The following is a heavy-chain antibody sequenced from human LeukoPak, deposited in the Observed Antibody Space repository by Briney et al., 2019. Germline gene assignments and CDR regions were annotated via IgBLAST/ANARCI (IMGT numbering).Heavy chain of an antibody. CDR3: ARGLGTYYDILTGYYAGFDY. CDR1: GFTFSSYG. CDR2: IWYDGSNK. Sequence: GGSLRLSCAASGFTFSSYGMHWVRQAPGKGLEWVAVIWYDGSNKYYADSVKDRFTISRDNSKNTLYLQMNSLRAEDTAVYYCARGLGTYYDILTGYYAGFDYWGQGTLVTVSS. D-gene: IGHD3-9*01. V-gene: IGHV3-33*01. J-gene: IGHJ4*02.